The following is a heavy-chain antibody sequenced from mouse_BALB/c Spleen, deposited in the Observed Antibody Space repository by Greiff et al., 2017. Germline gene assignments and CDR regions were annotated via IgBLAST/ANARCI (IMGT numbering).Heavy chain of an antibody. CDR2: IDPENGDT. CDR3: NARGGPYFDY. D-gene: IGHD3-3*01. J-gene: IGHJ2*01. CDR1: GFNIKDYY. V-gene: IGHV14-4*02. Sequence: EVKLQESGAELVRSGASVKLSCTASGFNIKDYYMHWVKQRPEQGLEWIGWIDPENGDTEYAPKFQGKATMTADTSSNTAYLQLSSLTSEDTAVYYCNARGGPYFDYGGQGTTLTVSS.